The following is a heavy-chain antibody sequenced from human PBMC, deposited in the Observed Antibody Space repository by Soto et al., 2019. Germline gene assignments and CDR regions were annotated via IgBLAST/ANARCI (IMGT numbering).Heavy chain of an antibody. D-gene: IGHD6-13*01. J-gene: IGHJ3*01. CDR2: IYYSGST. Sequence: SETLSLTCTVSGGSISSSTSYWGWIRQPPGKGLEWIGNIYYSGSTYYNPSLKSRVTLSADTSKNQFSLKASSVTAADTAVYYCARISANTRTADVHDAFDVWGQGSMVTVSS. CDR1: GGSISSSTSY. V-gene: IGHV4-39*01. CDR3: ARISANTRTADVHDAFDV.